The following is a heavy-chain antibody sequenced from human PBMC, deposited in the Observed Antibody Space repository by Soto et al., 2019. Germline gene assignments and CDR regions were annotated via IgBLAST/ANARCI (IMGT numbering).Heavy chain of an antibody. D-gene: IGHD1-26*01. Sequence: QVQLVQSGAEVKKPGSSVKVSCKASGGTFSSYAISWVRQAPGQGLEWMGGIIPIFGTANYAQKFQGRVTITADESTSTAYMELSSLRSEDTAGYYCAREFGRGWRGSVYYYGMDVWGQGTTVTVSS. CDR1: GGTFSSYA. CDR2: IIPIFGTA. J-gene: IGHJ6*02. CDR3: AREFGRGWRGSVYYYGMDV. V-gene: IGHV1-69*01.